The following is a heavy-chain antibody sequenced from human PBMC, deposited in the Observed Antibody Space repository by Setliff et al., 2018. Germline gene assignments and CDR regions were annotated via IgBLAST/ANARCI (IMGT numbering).Heavy chain of an antibody. Sequence: PGGSLRLSCAASGFRFSDLYMSWVRQVPGKGLEWLSKISGAGTTVYYADSAKGRFTISRDDAKNSVYLQMNSLRAEDTALYYCARDGDVGYCSGGVCSYFDYWGQGTLVTVSS. CDR1: GFRFSDLY. CDR2: ISGAGTTV. V-gene: IGHV3-11*04. D-gene: IGHD2-8*02. CDR3: ARDGDVGYCSGGVCSYFDY. J-gene: IGHJ4*02.